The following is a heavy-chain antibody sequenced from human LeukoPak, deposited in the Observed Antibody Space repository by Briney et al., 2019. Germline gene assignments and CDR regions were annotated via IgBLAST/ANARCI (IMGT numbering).Heavy chain of an antibody. CDR3: AKDREGYYYDSSGF. V-gene: IGHV3-23*01. Sequence: GGSLRLSCAASGFTFSSYAMTWVRQAPGKGLEWVSTISGSGDSTYFADSVKGRFTISRDNSKNTLYLQMNSLRAEDTVVYYCAKDREGYYYDSSGFWGQGTLVTVSS. CDR1: GFTFSSYA. CDR2: ISGSGDST. J-gene: IGHJ4*02. D-gene: IGHD3-22*01.